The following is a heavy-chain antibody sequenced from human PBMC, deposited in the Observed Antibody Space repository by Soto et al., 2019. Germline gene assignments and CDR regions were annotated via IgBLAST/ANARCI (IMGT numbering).Heavy chain of an antibody. Sequence: KASETLSLTCTVSGGSISNYYWSWIRQPPGKGLEWIGYIYYSGSTNYNPSLKSRVTISIDTSKNQFSLRLSSVTAADTAVYYCASYNFGVFFDYWGQGTLVTVSS. CDR2: IYYSGST. J-gene: IGHJ4*02. CDR1: GGSISNYY. D-gene: IGHD3-3*01. CDR3: ASYNFGVFFDY. V-gene: IGHV4-59*01.